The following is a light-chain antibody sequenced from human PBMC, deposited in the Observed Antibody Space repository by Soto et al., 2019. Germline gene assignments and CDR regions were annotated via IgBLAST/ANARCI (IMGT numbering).Light chain of an antibody. J-gene: IGKJ2*01. V-gene: IGKV1-39*01. Sequence: IHMTQSPSSLSASVGDRVTITCRASQRLTTYLNWYQQKPGKAPKLLISTAATLQGGVPSRFSGSGSGTDFTRTITTLQPEDFATYFCQQSYSTPYTFGQGTKLEIK. CDR2: TAA. CDR1: QRLTTY. CDR3: QQSYSTPYT.